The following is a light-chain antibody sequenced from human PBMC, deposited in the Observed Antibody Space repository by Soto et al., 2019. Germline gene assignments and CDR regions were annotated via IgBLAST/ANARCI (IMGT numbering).Light chain of an antibody. CDR2: GAS. CDR3: QQYGRSPRT. J-gene: IGKJ1*01. CDR1: QNLGSGY. Sequence: EIVLTQSPGTLSLSPGVRATLSCRASQNLGSGYLAWYQQKPGQAPRLLIYGASSRATDIPDRFSGSGSGTDFTLTISRLEPEDFEVYYCQQYGRSPRTFGQGTKVDIK. V-gene: IGKV3-20*01.